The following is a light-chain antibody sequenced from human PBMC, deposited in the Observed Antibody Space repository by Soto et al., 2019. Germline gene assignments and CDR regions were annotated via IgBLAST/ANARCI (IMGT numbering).Light chain of an antibody. CDR1: QSISSW. Sequence: DIQMTQSPSTLSASVGDRVTITCRASQSISSWLAWYQQKPGKAPKLLIYKASSLDSGVPSRFSGSGSVTEFTLTISSLQPDDFATYYCQQYNRFTFGPGTKVDIK. J-gene: IGKJ3*01. V-gene: IGKV1-5*03. CDR2: KAS. CDR3: QQYNRFT.